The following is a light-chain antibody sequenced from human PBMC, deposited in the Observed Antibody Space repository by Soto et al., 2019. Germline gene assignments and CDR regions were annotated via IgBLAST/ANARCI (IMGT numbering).Light chain of an antibody. V-gene: IGLV2-11*01. Sequence: QSALTQTRSVSGSPGQSVTISCTGTSSVVGGYNYVSWYQQHPGNAPKLMIYDVSKRPSGVPDRFSGSKSGNTASMTISGLQAEDEADYYCCSYAGTVVLGEGTKLTVL. CDR3: CSYAGTVV. CDR2: DVS. J-gene: IGLJ2*01. CDR1: SSVVGGYNY.